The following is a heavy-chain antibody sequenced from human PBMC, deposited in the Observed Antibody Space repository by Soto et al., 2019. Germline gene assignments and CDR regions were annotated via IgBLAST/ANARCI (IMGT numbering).Heavy chain of an antibody. D-gene: IGHD5-12*01. CDR1: GGSISSGGYS. J-gene: IGHJ4*02. Sequence: TLSLTCAVSGGSISSGGYSWSWIRQPPGKGLEWIGYIYHSGSTYYNPPLKSRVTISVDRSKNQFSLKLSSVTSADTAVYYCARAGYSGYDVFDYWGQGTLVTVSS. V-gene: IGHV4-30-2*01. CDR2: IYHSGST. CDR3: ARAGYSGYDVFDY.